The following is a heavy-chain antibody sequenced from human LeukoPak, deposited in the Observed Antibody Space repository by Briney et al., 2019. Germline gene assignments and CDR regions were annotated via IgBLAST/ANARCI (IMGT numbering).Heavy chain of an antibody. Sequence: SETLSLTCTVSAGSISSYYWSWIRQPPGKGLEWIGHVYYSGNSNYNPSLDGRVTMSVDMSKNQFSLKLSSVTAADTAVYYCARDSLGETPYDYWGQGTLVTVSS. CDR1: AGSISSYY. CDR2: VYYSGNS. V-gene: IGHV4-4*08. J-gene: IGHJ4*02. CDR3: ARDSLGETPYDY. D-gene: IGHD3-10*01.